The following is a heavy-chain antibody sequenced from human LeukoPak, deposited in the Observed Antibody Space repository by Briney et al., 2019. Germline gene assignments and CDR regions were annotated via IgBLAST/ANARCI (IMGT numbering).Heavy chain of an antibody. Sequence: ASVKVSCKASGYTFTSYAMNWVRQPPGQGLEWVGWINTNTGNPTYAQGFTGRFVFSLDTSVSTAYLQISSLKAEDTAVYYCARGLQYDYVWGSYLDYWGQGTLVTVSS. D-gene: IGHD3-16*02. CDR2: INTNTGNP. V-gene: IGHV7-4-1*02. CDR3: ARGLQYDYVWGSYLDY. CDR1: GYTFTSYA. J-gene: IGHJ4*02.